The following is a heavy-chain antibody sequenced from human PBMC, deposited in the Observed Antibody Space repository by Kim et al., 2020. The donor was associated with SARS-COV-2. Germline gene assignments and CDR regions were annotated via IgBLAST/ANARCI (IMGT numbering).Heavy chain of an antibody. CDR1: GFTFSSYG. D-gene: IGHD3-22*01. CDR3: AREQYYYDSSAFDY. Sequence: GGSLRLSCAASGFTFSSYGMHWVRQAPGKGLEWVAVIWYDGSNKYYADSVKGRFTISRDNSKNTLYLQMNSLRAEDTAVYYCAREQYYYDSSAFDYWGQGTLVTVPS. J-gene: IGHJ4*02. CDR2: IWYDGSNK. V-gene: IGHV3-33*01.